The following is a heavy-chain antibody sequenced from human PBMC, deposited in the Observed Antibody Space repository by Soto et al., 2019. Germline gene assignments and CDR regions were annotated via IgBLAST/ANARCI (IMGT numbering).Heavy chain of an antibody. J-gene: IGHJ6*02. CDR2: SMPVFRRP. CDR1: GGTFRTSA. CDR3: ARDKDRLQLGGNYYFILDV. V-gene: IGHV1-69*12. D-gene: IGHD1-1*01. Sequence: QVQLVQSGAEVKKPGSSVKVSCKASGGTFRTSAISWVRQAPGQGLEWVGGSMPVFRRPKYAQNFQDRVTSTADESTSTAYMELNSLKSDDTAVYYCARDKDRLQLGGNYYFILDVWGQGTAVTVSS.